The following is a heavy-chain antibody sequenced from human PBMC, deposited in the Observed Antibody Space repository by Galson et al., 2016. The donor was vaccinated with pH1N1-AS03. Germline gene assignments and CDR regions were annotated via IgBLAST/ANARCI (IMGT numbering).Heavy chain of an antibody. Sequence: QSGADVKKPGESLKISCRASAYIFGNYWFAWVRQMPGKGLEWMVIMYTANSDIRYSPPLQGQVTISADTSIHTVLLESISLRASDSAIYDCARRVSLTGREFDSWGRGTQVTVSS. J-gene: IGHJ5*01. D-gene: IGHD3-9*01. CDR1: AYIFGNYW. V-gene: IGHV5-51*01. CDR2: MYTANSDI. CDR3: ARRVSLTGREFDS.